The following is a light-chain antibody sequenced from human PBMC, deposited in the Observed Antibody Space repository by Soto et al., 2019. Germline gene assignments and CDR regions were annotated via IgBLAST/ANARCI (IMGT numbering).Light chain of an antibody. V-gene: IGLV1-47*01. CDR2: RNN. J-gene: IGLJ1*01. CDR3: AAWDDSLSGYV. CDR1: SSNIGSNY. Sequence: QSVLTQPPSASGTPGQRVTISCSGSSSNIGSNYVYWYQQLPGTAPKLLIYRNNQRPSGVPDRFSGSKSGTSASLVISGLRSEAEADYYCAAWDDSLSGYVFGTGTKLTVL.